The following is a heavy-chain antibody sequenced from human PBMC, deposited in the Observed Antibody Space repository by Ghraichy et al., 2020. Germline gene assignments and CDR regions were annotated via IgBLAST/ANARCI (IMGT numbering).Heavy chain of an antibody. CDR2: IYYSGST. CDR3: ARDRSGGNDGYYYYYGMDV. D-gene: IGHD2-15*01. CDR1: GGSISSYY. J-gene: IGHJ6*02. V-gene: IGHV4-59*01. Sequence: SETLSLTCTVSGGSISSYYWSWIRQPPGKGLEWIGYIYYSGSTNYNPSLKSRVTISVDTSKNQFSLKLSSVTAADTAVYYCARDRSGGNDGYYYYYGMDVWGQGTTVTVSS.